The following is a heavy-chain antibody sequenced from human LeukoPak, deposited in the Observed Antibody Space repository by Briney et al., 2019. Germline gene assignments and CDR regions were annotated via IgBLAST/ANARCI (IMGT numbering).Heavy chain of an antibody. D-gene: IGHD3-10*01. CDR2: ISGSGGST. CDR1: GFTFSSYA. J-gene: IGHJ4*02. CDR3: AKDWSMFRTLYYFDY. Sequence: GGSLRLSCAASGFTFSSYAMSWVRQAPGKGLEWVSAISGSGGSTYYADSVKGRFTISRDNIKNTVDLLMHSLRPEDTAMYYCAKDWSMFRTLYYFDYWGQGTLVTVSS. V-gene: IGHV3-23*01.